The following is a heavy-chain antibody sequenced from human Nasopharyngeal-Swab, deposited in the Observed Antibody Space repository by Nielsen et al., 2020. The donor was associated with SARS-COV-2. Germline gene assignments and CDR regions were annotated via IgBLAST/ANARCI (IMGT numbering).Heavy chain of an antibody. CDR2: ISSSGSTI. Sequence: VRQMPGKGLEWVSYISSSGSTIYYADSVKGRFTISRDNAKNSLYLQMNSLRAEDTAVYNCARGRVYYYDSSGYPPPFDYWGQGTLVTVSS. D-gene: IGHD3-22*01. V-gene: IGHV3-11*04. J-gene: IGHJ4*02. CDR3: ARGRVYYYDSSGYPPPFDY.